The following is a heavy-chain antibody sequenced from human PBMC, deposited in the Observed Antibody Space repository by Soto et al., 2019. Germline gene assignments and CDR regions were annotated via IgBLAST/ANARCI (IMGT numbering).Heavy chain of an antibody. CDR3: ARDSSFEVAGLLDY. CDR2: IYTSGST. Sequence: PSETLSLTCTVSGGSISSYYWSWIRQPAGKGLEWIGRIYTSGSTNYNPSLKSRVTMSVDTSKNQFSLKLSSVTAADTAVYYCARDSSFEVAGLLDYWGQGTLVTVSS. CDR1: GGSISSYY. J-gene: IGHJ4*02. D-gene: IGHD6-19*01. V-gene: IGHV4-4*07.